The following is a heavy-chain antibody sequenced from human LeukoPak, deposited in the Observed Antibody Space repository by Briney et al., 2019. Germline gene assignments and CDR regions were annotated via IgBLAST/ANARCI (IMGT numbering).Heavy chain of an antibody. CDR1: GFTFSKSS. D-gene: IGHD3-22*01. V-gene: IGHV3-21*01. J-gene: IGHJ4*02. Sequence: GGSLRLSCAASGFTFSKSSMNWVRQAPGKGLEWVSSITTSSSYIYYADSVKGRFTISRDNAKNSLYLQMDSLRGEDTAVYYCATGGVHYYDSSADYWGQGTLVTVSS. CDR3: ATGGVHYYDSSADY. CDR2: ITTSSSYI.